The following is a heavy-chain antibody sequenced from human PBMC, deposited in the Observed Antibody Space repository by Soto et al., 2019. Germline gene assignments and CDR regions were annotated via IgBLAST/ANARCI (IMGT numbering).Heavy chain of an antibody. CDR1: GFTFSSYS. CDR3: ARDFKDIVVVPAAMPDYYYYYYIDV. Sequence: EVQLVESGGGLVKPGGSLRLSCAASGFTFSSYSMNWVRQAPGKGLEWVSSISSSSSYIYYADSVKGRFTISRDNAKNRLYQQKNRLRAEDTAVYYCARDFKDIVVVPAAMPDYYYYYYIDVWGKGTTVTVSS. J-gene: IGHJ6*03. CDR2: ISSSSSYI. V-gene: IGHV3-21*01. D-gene: IGHD2-2*01.